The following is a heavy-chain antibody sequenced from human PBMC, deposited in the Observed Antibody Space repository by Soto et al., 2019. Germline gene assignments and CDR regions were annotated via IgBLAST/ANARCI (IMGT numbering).Heavy chain of an antibody. CDR1: GYTFTSHD. J-gene: IGHJ4*02. CDR2: MNPNSGNA. D-gene: IGHD6-13*01. V-gene: IGHV1-8*01. CDR3: ASGWPRPAAGPNFDY. Sequence: GASVKVSCKTSGYTFTSHDINWVRQATGQGLEWMGWMNPNSGNANYAQKFQGRVTMTRSTSISTAYIEMSSLRAEDSAVYYSASGWPRPAAGPNFDYCGQVNLVTVSS.